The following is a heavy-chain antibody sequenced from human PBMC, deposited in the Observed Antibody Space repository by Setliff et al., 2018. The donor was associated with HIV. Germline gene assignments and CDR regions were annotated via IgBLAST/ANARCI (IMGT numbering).Heavy chain of an antibody. CDR3: ARGGYGWGDLGPVLDY. D-gene: IGHD5-12*01. J-gene: IGHJ4*02. V-gene: IGHV1-18*01. Sequence: ASVKVSCKASGYTFTTHSFTWVRQAPGQGLEWMGWISAFNGNTNYAQKLQGRFTMTTDTSTSTAYMELRSLRSDDTAVYYCARGGYGWGDLGPVLDYWGQGTLVTVS. CDR1: GYTFTTHS. CDR2: ISAFNGNT.